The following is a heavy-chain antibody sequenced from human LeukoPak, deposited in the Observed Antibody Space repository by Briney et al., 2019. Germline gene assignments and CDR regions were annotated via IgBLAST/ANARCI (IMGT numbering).Heavy chain of an antibody. Sequence: GGSLRLSCAASGFTFSNYWMHWVRQAPGKGPVWVSRINTDGNITTYADSVKGRFTISRDNSKNTLYLQMNSLRAEDTAVYYCARDQTAVTGVWGTIDYWGQGTLVTVSS. J-gene: IGHJ4*02. V-gene: IGHV3-74*01. CDR3: ARDQTAVTGVWGTIDY. CDR1: GFTFSNYW. D-gene: IGHD2-8*02. CDR2: INTDGNIT.